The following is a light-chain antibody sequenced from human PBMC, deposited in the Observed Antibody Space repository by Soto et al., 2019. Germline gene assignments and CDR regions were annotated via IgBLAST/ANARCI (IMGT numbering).Light chain of an antibody. CDR1: QIINSY. CDR3: QQSYSTCT. CDR2: AAS. J-gene: IGKJ5*01. V-gene: IGKV1-39*01. Sequence: DIQMTQSPSSLSASVGDRLTINCRASQIINSYLKWYQQQPGKAPKLLIYAASSLQSGGPSRSSGSGSRTDFTLTISRLQPEDGATYYCQQSYSTCTFGQGTRLEIK.